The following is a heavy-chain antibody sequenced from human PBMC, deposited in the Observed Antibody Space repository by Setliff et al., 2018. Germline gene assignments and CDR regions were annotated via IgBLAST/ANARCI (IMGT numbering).Heavy chain of an antibody. CDR3: ASPPIRQYNYYMDV. V-gene: IGHV3-11*01. D-gene: IGHD1-20*01. CDR2: ISSIGRLI. CDR1: GFTVSGNN. Sequence: GGSLRLSCVGSGFTVSGNNMNWVRQAPGKGLEWISYISSIGRLIHYADSVKGRFTVFRGNAGNSVHLQMNNLRVDDAAIYYCASPPIRQYNYYMDVWGKGTTVTVSS. J-gene: IGHJ6*04.